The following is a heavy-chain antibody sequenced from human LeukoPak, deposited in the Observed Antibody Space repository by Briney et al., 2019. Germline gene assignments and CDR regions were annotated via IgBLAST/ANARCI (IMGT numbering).Heavy chain of an antibody. D-gene: IGHD1-26*01. CDR2: ISYDGSNK. J-gene: IGHJ4*02. CDR3: ARVPLSYGEHGPFDY. V-gene: IGHV3-30-3*01. Sequence: GGSLRLSCAASGLTFSSYAMHWVRQAPGKGLEWVAVISYDGSNKYYADSVKGRFTISRDNSKNTLYLQMNSLRAEDTAVYYCARVPLSYGEHGPFDYWGQGTLVTVSS. CDR1: GLTFSSYA.